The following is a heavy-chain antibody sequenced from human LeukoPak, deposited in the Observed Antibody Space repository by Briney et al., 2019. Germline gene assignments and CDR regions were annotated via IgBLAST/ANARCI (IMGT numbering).Heavy chain of an antibody. J-gene: IGHJ4*02. V-gene: IGHV4-4*07. CDR1: GGSISSYY. CDR2: IYTSGST. D-gene: IGHD3-22*01. CDR3: ARGPYYYDSSGSFDY. Sequence: SETLSLTCTVSGGSISSYYWSWIRQPAGKGLEWIGRIYTSGSTNYNPSLKSRVTMSVDTSKNQFSLKLTSVTAADTAVYYCARGPYYYDSSGSFDYWGQGTLVTVSS.